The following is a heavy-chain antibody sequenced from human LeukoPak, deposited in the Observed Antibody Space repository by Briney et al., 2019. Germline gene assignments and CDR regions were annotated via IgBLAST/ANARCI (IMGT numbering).Heavy chain of an antibody. CDR3: ARGPKSAVRRYFYMDV. V-gene: IGHV4-34*01. D-gene: IGHD6-6*01. CDR1: GGSFSGYY. J-gene: IGHJ6*03. Sequence: PSETLSLTCAVYGGSFSGYYWSWIRQPPGKGLEWIGEINHSGSTNYNPSLKSRVTISVDTSKNQFSLKLSSVTAADTAVYYCARGPKSAVRRYFYMDVWGKGTTVTVSS. CDR2: INHSGST.